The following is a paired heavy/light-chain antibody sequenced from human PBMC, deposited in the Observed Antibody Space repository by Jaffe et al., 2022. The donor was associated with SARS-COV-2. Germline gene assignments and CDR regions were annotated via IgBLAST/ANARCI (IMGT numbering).Light chain of an antibody. J-gene: IGLJ2*01. CDR1: SDINVGSYN. CDR3: MIWPSNASGV. CDR2: YYSDSDK. Sequence: QPVLTQPPSSSASPGESARLTCTLPSDINVGSYNIYWYQQKPGSPPRYLLYYYSDSDKGQGSGVPSRFSGSKDASANTGILLISGLQSEDEADYYCMIWPSNASGVFGGGTKLTVL. V-gene: IGLV5-37*01.
Heavy chain of an antibody. CDR1: GFTFDDYA. J-gene: IGHJ4*02. Sequence: EVQLVESGGGLVQPGRSLRLSCAASGFTFDDYAMHWVRQAPGKGLEWVSGISWNSGSIGYADSVKGRFTISRDNAKNSLYLQMNSLRAEDTALYYCAKDIGGYYDSSGYYLNYFDYWGQGTLVTVSS. CDR3: AKDIGGYYDSSGYYLNYFDY. CDR2: ISWNSGSI. D-gene: IGHD3-22*01. V-gene: IGHV3-9*01.